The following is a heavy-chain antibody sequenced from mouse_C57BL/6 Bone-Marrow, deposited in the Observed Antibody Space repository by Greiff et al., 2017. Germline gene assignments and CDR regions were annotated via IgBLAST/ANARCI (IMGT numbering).Heavy chain of an antibody. Sequence: QVQLQQSGAELVRPGASVKLSCKASGYTFTRYGISWVKQRTGQGLEWIGEIYPRSGNTYYNEKFKGKATLTEDKSSSTAYMELRSLTSEDAAVYFCARGTGTAWFGYWGQGTLVTVSA. CDR3: ARGTGTAWFGY. J-gene: IGHJ3*01. CDR2: IYPRSGNT. CDR1: GYTFTRYG. V-gene: IGHV1-81*01. D-gene: IGHD4-1*01.